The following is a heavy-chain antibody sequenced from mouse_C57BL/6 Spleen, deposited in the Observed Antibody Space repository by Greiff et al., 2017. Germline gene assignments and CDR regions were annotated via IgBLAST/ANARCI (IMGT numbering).Heavy chain of an antibody. CDR2: ISYDGSN. CDR1: GYSITSGYY. Sequence: EVQLVESGPGLVKPSQSLSLTCSVTGYSITSGYYWNWIRQFPGNKLEWMGYISYDGSNKYNPSLKNRISITRDTSKNQFFLKLNSVTTEDTATYYCAREYDYDPWYFDVWGTGTTVTVSS. J-gene: IGHJ1*03. D-gene: IGHD2-4*01. CDR3: AREYDYDPWYFDV. V-gene: IGHV3-6*01.